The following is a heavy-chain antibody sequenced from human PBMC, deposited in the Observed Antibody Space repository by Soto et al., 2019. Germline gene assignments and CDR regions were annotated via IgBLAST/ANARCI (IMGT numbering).Heavy chain of an antibody. CDR3: AKNGQPPYYYYGLDV. CDR1: GYTFSRYG. Sequence: QGQLMQSGGEVKKPGASVKVSCKASGYTFSRYGISWVRQAPGQGLEWMGWISGYNGDTNYAQKFQGRVTMTIDTSTTTAYMELRGLTSDDTAIYYCAKNGQPPYYYYGLDVWGQGTTVTVSS. V-gene: IGHV1-18*01. CDR2: ISGYNGDT. J-gene: IGHJ6*02. D-gene: IGHD2-8*01.